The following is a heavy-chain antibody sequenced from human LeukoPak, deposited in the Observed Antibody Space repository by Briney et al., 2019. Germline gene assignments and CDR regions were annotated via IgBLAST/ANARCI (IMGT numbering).Heavy chain of an antibody. CDR2: TSSSSRTK. D-gene: IGHD4-17*01. CDR3: ARRGGYGDSYWYFDL. Sequence: GGSLRLSCAASGFTFSSYEMNWVRQAPGKGLECVSYTSSSSRTKYYADSVKGRFTISRDNAKNLLYLQMDSLRAEDTAVYYCARRGGYGDSYWYFDLWGRGTLVTVSS. J-gene: IGHJ2*01. CDR1: GFTFSSYE. V-gene: IGHV3-48*01.